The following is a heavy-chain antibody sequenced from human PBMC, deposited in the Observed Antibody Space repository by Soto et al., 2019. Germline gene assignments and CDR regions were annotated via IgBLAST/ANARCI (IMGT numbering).Heavy chain of an antibody. V-gene: IGHV5-51*01. J-gene: IGHJ6*02. Sequence: GESLKISCKGSGYSFTSYWIGWVRQMPGKGLEWMGIIYPGDSDTRYSPSFQGQVTISADKSISTAYLQWSSLKASDTAMYYCARHGCSFFSCSSSSYYDILAWGQGPTVTV. D-gene: IGHD2-15*01. CDR2: IYPGDSDT. CDR3: ARHGCSFFSCSSSSYYDILA. CDR1: GYSFTSYW.